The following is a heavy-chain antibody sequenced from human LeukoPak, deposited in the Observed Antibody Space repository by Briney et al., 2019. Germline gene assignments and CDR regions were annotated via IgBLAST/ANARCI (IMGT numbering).Heavy chain of an antibody. V-gene: IGHV3-30*04. J-gene: IGHJ4*02. CDR2: ISYDGSNK. Sequence: GGSLRLSCAASGFTFSSYARHWVRQAPGKGLEWVAVISYDGSNKYYADSVKGRFTISRDNSKNTLYLQMNSLRAEDTAVYYCASAHCSGGSCYDDYWGQGTLVTVSS. D-gene: IGHD2-15*01. CDR1: GFTFSSYA. CDR3: ASAHCSGGSCYDDY.